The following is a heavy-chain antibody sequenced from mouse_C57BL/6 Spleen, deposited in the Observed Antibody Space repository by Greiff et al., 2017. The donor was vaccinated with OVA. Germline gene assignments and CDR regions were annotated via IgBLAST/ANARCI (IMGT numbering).Heavy chain of an antibody. V-gene: IGHV1-26*01. Sequence: EVQLQQSGPELVKPGASVKISCKASGYTFTEYYMNWVKQSHGKSLEWIGDINPNNGGTSYNQKFKGKATLTVDKSSSTAYMELRSLTSEDSAVYYCARLDGTLDYWGQGTTLTVSS. D-gene: IGHD2-1*01. J-gene: IGHJ2*01. CDR3: ARLDGTLDY. CDR1: GYTFTEYY. CDR2: INPNNGGT.